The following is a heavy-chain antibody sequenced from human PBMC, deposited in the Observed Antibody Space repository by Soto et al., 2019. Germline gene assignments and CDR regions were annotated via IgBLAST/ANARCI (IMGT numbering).Heavy chain of an antibody. Sequence: QVQLQESGPGLVKPSGTLSLTCAVSGGSINSSNWWSWVRQPPGKGLEWIGEIYHSGSTNYNPSLKSRVTRSVDKSQNQFSLKLNSVTAADTAVYYCARVWTTVTNWFDPWGQGTLVTVSS. J-gene: IGHJ5*02. V-gene: IGHV4-4*02. CDR3: ARVWTTVTNWFDP. D-gene: IGHD4-17*01. CDR1: GGSINSSNW. CDR2: IYHSGST.